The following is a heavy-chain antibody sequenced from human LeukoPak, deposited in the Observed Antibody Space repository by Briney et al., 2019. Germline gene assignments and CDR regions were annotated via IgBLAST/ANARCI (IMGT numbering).Heavy chain of an antibody. V-gene: IGHV3-7*01. CDR1: GFTFSRAW. CDR3: ARDNSGWSRDY. CDR2: IKEDGSED. J-gene: IGHJ4*02. Sequence: QPGGSLRLSCAASGFTFSRAWMSWLRQAPGKGLEWVANIKEDGSEDYYADSVKGRFAISKDNAKNSLYLQMNSLRAEDTAIYYCARDNSGWSRDYWGQGTLVTVSS. D-gene: IGHD6-19*01.